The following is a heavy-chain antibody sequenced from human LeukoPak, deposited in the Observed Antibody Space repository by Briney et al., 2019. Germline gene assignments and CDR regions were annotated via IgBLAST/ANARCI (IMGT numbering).Heavy chain of an antibody. D-gene: IGHD3-10*01. CDR2: IRNDGSKK. V-gene: IGHV3-30*02. CDR1: GFTLSSYG. Sequence: GGSLRLSWPASGFTLSSYGMHWVRPAPGKGLEWEGFIRNDGSKKNYADSVKGRFTISRDNSKNTLYLQMNSLRADDTAGYDCARSLRVRGVPDYMDVWGKGTTVTISS. J-gene: IGHJ6*03. CDR3: ARSLRVRGVPDYMDV.